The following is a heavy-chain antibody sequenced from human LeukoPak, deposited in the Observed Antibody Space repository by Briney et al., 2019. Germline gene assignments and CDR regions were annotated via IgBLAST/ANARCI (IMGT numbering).Heavy chain of an antibody. CDR1: GGSIRSYY. CDR2: IYTSGST. Sequence: PSETLSLTCTVSGGSIRSYYWSWIRQPAGKGLEWIGRIYTSGSTNYNPSLKSRVTMSVDTSKNQFSLKLSSVTAADTAVYYCARVRFRSSWYYFDYWGQGTLVTVSS. V-gene: IGHV4-4*07. D-gene: IGHD6-13*01. CDR3: ARVRFRSSWYYFDY. J-gene: IGHJ4*02.